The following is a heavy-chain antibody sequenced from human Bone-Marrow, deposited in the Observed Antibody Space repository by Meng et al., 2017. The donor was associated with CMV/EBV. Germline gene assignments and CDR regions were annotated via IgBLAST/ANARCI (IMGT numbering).Heavy chain of an antibody. CDR1: GYTFTSYG. CDR3: ARTAVYYDFWSGYYTRGSQGYGMDV. J-gene: IGHJ6*02. V-gene: IGHV1-18*01. Sequence: ASVKVSXKASGYTFTSYGISWVRQAPGQGLEWMGWISAHNGNTNYAQKLQGRVTMNTDTSTSTAYMELRSLRSDDTAVYYCARTAVYYDFWSGYYTRGSQGYGMDVWGQGTTVTVSS. D-gene: IGHD3-3*01. CDR2: ISAHNGNT.